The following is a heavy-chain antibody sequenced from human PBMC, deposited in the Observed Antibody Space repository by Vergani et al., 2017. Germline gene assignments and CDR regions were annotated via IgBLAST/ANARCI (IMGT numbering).Heavy chain of an antibody. J-gene: IGHJ6*02. V-gene: IGHV1-69*12. D-gene: IGHD2-21*02. CDR2: IIPIFGTA. CDR3: ARDPRGYGGDPEDYYYGMDV. CDR1: GGTFSSYA. Sequence: QVQLVQSGAEVKKPGSSVKVSCKASGGTFSSYAISWVRQAPGQGLEWMGGIIPIFGTANYAQKFQGGVTITADESTSTAYMELSSLRSQDTAVYYCARDPRGYGGDPEDYYYGMDVWGQGTTVTVSS.